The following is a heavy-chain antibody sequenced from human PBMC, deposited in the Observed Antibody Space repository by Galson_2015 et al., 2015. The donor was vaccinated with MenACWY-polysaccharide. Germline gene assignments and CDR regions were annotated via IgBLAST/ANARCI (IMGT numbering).Heavy chain of an antibody. CDR3: ARDYCGRTTCSGMDV. Sequence: LRLSCAASGFPFSSYAIHWVRQAPGKGLEWVAVISYDATNKYYRDSVKGRVTLSRDNSKNTVFLEMNSLRAEDTGVYYCARDYCGRTTCSGMDVWGQGTTVTVSS. D-gene: IGHD2-21*01. CDR2: ISYDATNK. J-gene: IGHJ6*02. V-gene: IGHV3-30-3*01. CDR1: GFPFSSYA.